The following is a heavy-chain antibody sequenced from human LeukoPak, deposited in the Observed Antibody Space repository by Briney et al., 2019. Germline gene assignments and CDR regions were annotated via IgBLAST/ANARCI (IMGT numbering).Heavy chain of an antibody. J-gene: IGHJ6*03. CDR1: GFTVSSNY. V-gene: IGHV3-53*01. CDR3: AKGYCSSTSCYNYYYYMDV. D-gene: IGHD2-2*02. CDR2: IYSGGST. Sequence: GGSLRLSCAASGFTVSSNYMSWVRQAPGKGLEWVSVIYSGGSTYYADSMKGRFTISRDNSKNTLYLQMNSLRAEDTAVYYCAKGYCSSTSCYNYYYYMDVWGKGTTVTVSS.